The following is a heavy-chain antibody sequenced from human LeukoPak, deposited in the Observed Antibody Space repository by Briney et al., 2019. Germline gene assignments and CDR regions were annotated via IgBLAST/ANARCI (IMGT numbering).Heavy chain of an antibody. CDR1: GFPLSRSA. CDR2: ISGSGSGGST. D-gene: IGHD4-17*01. J-gene: IGHJ4*02. CDR3: AKDFSYGDYVPGCFDY. Sequence: GSLRLSCAASGFPLSRSAMSWVRQAPGKGLEWVSNISGSGSGGSTYYADSVKGRFTISRDNSKNTLYLQMNSLRAEDTAVYYCAKDFSYGDYVPGCFDYWGQGTLVTVSS. V-gene: IGHV3-23*01.